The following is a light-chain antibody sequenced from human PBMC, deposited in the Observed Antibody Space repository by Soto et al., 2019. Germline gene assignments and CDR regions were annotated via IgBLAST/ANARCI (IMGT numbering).Light chain of an antibody. CDR1: QSVSSN. Sequence: EIVMTQSPAPLSVSPGEKATLSCRASQSVSSNLAWYQQKPGQAPRLLIYGASTRATGIPARFSGSGSGTEFTLTISSLQSEDFAVYYCQQYNNWPTCGQATKVDIK. CDR3: QQYNNWPT. J-gene: IGKJ1*01. CDR2: GAS. V-gene: IGKV3-15*01.